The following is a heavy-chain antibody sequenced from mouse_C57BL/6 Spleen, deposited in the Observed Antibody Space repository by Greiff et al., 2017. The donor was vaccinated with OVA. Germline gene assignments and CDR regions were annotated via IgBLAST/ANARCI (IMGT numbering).Heavy chain of an antibody. CDR2: ISNLAYSI. CDR1: GFTFSDYG. D-gene: IGHD2-4*01. J-gene: IGHJ1*03. V-gene: IGHV5-15*01. CDR3: ARQRYDYDEGYVDV. Sequence: EVKLMESGGGLVQPGGSLKLSCAASGFTFSDYGMAWVRQAPRKGPEWVAFISNLAYSIYYADTVTGRFTISRENAKNTLYLEMSSLRSEDTAMYYCARQRYDYDEGYVDVWGTGTTVTVSS.